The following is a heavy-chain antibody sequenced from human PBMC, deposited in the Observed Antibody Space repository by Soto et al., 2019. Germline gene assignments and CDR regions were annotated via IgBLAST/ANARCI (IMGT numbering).Heavy chain of an antibody. D-gene: IGHD2-15*01. CDR2: ISAYNGNT. CDR3: ARALYCSGGSCYFDY. V-gene: IGHV1-18*01. CDR1: GHTFTSYG. J-gene: IGHJ4*02. Sequence: QVQLVQSGAEVVKPGASARVSCKTSGHTFTSYGFTWVRQAPGQGLEWMGWISAYNGNTNYAQKFQGRVTMTTDTSTSTAYMELRSLRSDDTAVYYCARALYCSGGSCYFDYWGQGTLVTVSS.